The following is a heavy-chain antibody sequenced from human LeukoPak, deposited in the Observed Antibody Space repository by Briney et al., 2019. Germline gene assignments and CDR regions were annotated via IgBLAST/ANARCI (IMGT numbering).Heavy chain of an antibody. V-gene: IGHV4-39*07. CDR3: ARGWGQVDP. CDR2: TYYSGST. J-gene: IGHJ5*02. CDR1: GGSISSSSYY. Sequence: SETLSLTCTVSGGSISSSSYYWGWIRQPPGKGLEWIGSTYYSGSTYYNPSLKSRVTISVDTSKNQFSLKLSSVTAADTAVYYCARGWGQVDPWGQGTLVTVSS. D-gene: IGHD7-27*01.